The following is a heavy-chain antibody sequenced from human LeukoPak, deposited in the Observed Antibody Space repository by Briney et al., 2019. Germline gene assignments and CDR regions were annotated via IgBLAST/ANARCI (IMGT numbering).Heavy chain of an antibody. V-gene: IGHV3-73*01. Sequence: GGSLKLSGAASGFTFSGSAIHWVRRSFGKGLEWIGHIDKEKNSYATASAYAVSVEGRFTVSRDDSKNMAFLQMSGLKTEDTALYFCTRDSGTYNWLDPWGQGTLVTVSS. CDR1: GFTFSGSA. J-gene: IGHJ5*02. CDR3: TRDSGTYNWLDP. CDR2: IDKEKNSYAT. D-gene: IGHD1-26*01.